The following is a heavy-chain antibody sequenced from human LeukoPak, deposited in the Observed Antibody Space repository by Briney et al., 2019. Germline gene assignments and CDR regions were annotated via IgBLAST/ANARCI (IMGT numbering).Heavy chain of an antibody. J-gene: IGHJ4*02. CDR3: ASSGYSYGSTKSDY. Sequence: GGSLRLSCAASGFTFSTYAMTWVRQAPGKGLEWVSAISGRGGSTYYADSVRGRFTISRDNSKNTLYLQMNSLRAEDTAVYYCASSGYSYGSTKSDYWGQGTLVTVSS. D-gene: IGHD5-18*01. V-gene: IGHV3-23*01. CDR1: GFTFSTYA. CDR2: ISGRGGST.